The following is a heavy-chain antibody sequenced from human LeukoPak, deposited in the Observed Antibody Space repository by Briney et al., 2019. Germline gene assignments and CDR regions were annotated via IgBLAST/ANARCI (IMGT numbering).Heavy chain of an antibody. V-gene: IGHV1-18*01. CDR2: ISAYNGNS. D-gene: IGHD2-2*01. CDR1: GYTFTSNA. CDR3: ARVWELGIYCSSTSCQTYYFDY. J-gene: IGHJ4*02. Sequence: ASVKVSRKASGYTFTSNAISWVRQAPGQGLAWMGWISAYNGNSNKSNKLQGRATMTTDTATRTAYMELRSLRSDDTAVYYCARVWELGIYCSSTSCQTYYFDYWGQGTLVTVSS.